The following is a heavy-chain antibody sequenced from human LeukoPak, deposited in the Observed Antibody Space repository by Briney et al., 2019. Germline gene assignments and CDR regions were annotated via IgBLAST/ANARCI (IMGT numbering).Heavy chain of an antibody. CDR1: GYTFISYD. CDR2: INPSGGST. V-gene: IGHV1-46*01. D-gene: IGHD5-18*01. J-gene: IGHJ6*02. Sequence: ASVKVSCKASGYTFISYDMHWVRQTPGQGLEWMGIINPSGGSTRYAQKFQGRVTMTRDTSTSTVYMELSSLRSEDTAVYYCANPVGYSYGYYGMDAWGQGTTVTVSS. CDR3: ANPVGYSYGYYGMDA.